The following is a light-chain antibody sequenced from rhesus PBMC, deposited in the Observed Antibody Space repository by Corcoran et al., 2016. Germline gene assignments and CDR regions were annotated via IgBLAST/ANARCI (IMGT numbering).Light chain of an antibody. Sequence: DIQMTQSPSSLSASVGDTVTITCRASQNINNYLDWYQQKPGKAPEILIYKASSLQTGVPSRFSGSGSGTDFTLTISCLQPEDFAAYYCLQYNYRPLTFGPGTKLDMK. CDR3: LQYNYRPLT. CDR1: QNINNY. J-gene: IGKJ3*01. V-gene: IGKV1-22*01. CDR2: KAS.